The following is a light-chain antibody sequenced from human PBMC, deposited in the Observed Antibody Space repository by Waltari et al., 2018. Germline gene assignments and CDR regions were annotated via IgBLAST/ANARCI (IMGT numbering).Light chain of an antibody. CDR1: SGSTASNY. Sequence: NFMLTQPHSVSESPGKTEIMSCTRSSGSTASNYVQWYQQRPGSAPTSVIYEDSQRPSWFLYRFSGSIDSASNSATLPISGLKTEDEPDYCCQSFDDNEKVFGGGTKVTVL. V-gene: IGLV6-57*04. J-gene: IGLJ3*02. CDR3: QSFDDNEKV. CDR2: EDS.